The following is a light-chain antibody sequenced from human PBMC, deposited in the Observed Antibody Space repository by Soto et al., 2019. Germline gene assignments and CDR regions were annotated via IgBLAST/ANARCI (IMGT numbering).Light chain of an antibody. V-gene: IGLV3-1*01. Sequence: SSELTQPPSVSVSPGQTASITCSGDTLGNKYVSWYQQKPGQAPILVISQDIKRPSGIPERFSGSNSGNTATLTISGTQAMDEADYYCQAWDSSTGPFVVFGGGTKRTVL. CDR1: TLGNKY. CDR3: QAWDSSTGPFVV. J-gene: IGLJ2*01. CDR2: QDI.